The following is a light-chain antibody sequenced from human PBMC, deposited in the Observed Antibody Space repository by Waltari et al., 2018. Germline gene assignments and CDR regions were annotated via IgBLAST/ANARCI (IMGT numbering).Light chain of an antibody. CDR1: SSDVGGYNY. CDR3: SSYTSSSTPV. CDR2: EVT. V-gene: IGLV2-14*01. Sequence: QSALTQPASVSGSPGQSIPLSCTGTSSDVGGYNYASWYQQHPGKVPKLMIYEVTNRPSGVSNRFSGSKSGNTASLTISGLQAEDEADYYCSSYTSSSTPVFGGGTKLTVL. J-gene: IGLJ2*01.